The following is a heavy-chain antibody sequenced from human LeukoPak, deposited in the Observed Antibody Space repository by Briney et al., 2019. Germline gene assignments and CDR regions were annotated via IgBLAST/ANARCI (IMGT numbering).Heavy chain of an antibody. Sequence: GESLKISCKGSGYSFTSYWIGWVRQMPGKGLEWMGIIYPGDSDTRYSPSFQGQVTISADKSISTAYLQWSSLKASDTAMYYCARSPPHYYDSSGYYQPDYWGQGTLVTVSS. CDR1: GYSFTSYW. CDR2: IYPGDSDT. V-gene: IGHV5-51*01. J-gene: IGHJ4*02. CDR3: ARSPPHYYDSSGYYQPDY. D-gene: IGHD3-22*01.